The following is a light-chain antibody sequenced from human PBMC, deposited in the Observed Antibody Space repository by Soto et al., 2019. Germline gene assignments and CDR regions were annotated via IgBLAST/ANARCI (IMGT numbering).Light chain of an antibody. J-gene: IGKJ3*01. V-gene: IGKV1-39*01. CDR2: AAS. CDR3: QQSSTAPFT. Sequence: DIQMTQSPSSLSASVGDRVTITCRASQNINTYLNWYQPKPGKAPKLLIFAASSLQSGVPSRFSGSGSRTDFTLTISSLQPEDFATYYCQQSSTAPFTFGPGTKVDIK. CDR1: QNINTY.